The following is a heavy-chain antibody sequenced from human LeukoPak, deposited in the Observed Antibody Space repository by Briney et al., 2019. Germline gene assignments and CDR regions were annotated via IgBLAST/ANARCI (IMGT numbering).Heavy chain of an antibody. CDR1: GFTFRNYA. J-gene: IGHJ4*02. D-gene: IGHD6-13*01. CDR2: MSASGGSP. CDR3: AKSDRVAAAANHFDY. Sequence: PGGSLRLSCAASGFTFRNYAMSWVRQAPGKGLEWVSGMSASGGSPYYADPVKGRFTMSRDNSKNTLYLQINSLRAEDLAIYYCAKSDRVAAAANHFDYWGQGTLVTVSS. V-gene: IGHV3-23*01.